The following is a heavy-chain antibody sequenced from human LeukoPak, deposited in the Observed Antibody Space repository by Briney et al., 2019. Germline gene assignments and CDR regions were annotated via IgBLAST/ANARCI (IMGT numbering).Heavy chain of an antibody. CDR1: GGSISSSTYY. V-gene: IGHV4-39*01. D-gene: IGHD1-26*01. J-gene: IGHJ4*02. CDR2: IYYSGST. CDR3: ARNASDSGTSYFDY. Sequence: SETLSLTCAVSGGSISSSTYYWGWIRQPPGKGLEWIGSIYYSGSTSYNPSLKSRVTTSVDTSKNQFSLKLDSVTAADTAVYYCARNASDSGTSYFDYWGQGTLVTVSS.